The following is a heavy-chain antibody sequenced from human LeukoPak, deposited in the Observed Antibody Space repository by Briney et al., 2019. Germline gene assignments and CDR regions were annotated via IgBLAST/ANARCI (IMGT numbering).Heavy chain of an antibody. CDR2: ISSSSSYI. V-gene: IGHV3-21*01. Sequence: GGSLRLSCAASGFTFSNYGIHWVRQAPGKGLEWVSSISSSSSYIYYADSVKGRFTISRDNAKNSLYLQMNSLRAEDTAVYYCARVMVYYYDSSGYYHGPLDYWGQGTLVTVSS. J-gene: IGHJ4*02. D-gene: IGHD3-22*01. CDR1: GFTFSNYG. CDR3: ARVMVYYYDSSGYYHGPLDY.